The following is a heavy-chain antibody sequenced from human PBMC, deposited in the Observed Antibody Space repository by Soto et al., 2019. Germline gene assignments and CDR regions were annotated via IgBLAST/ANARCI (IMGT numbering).Heavy chain of an antibody. J-gene: IGHJ4*02. CDR1: GYTFTSYD. D-gene: IGHD3-3*01. Sequence: ASVKVSCKASGYTFTSYDINWVRQATGQGLEWMGWMNPNSGNTGYAQKFQGRVTMTRNTSISTAYMELSSLRSEDTAVYYCARGESVFGVVTDFDYRGQGTLVTVSS. V-gene: IGHV1-8*01. CDR3: ARGESVFGVVTDFDY. CDR2: MNPNSGNT.